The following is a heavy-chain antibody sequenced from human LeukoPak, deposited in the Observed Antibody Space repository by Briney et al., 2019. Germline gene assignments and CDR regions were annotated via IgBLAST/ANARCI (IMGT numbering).Heavy chain of an antibody. CDR3: ARVRITMVRGVIISNAFDI. J-gene: IGHJ3*02. CDR1: GYTFTCYY. D-gene: IGHD3-10*01. Sequence: ASVTVSCTASGYTFTCYYMHWVRQAPGQGLEWMGCINPNSGGTNYAQKFQGRVTMTRDTSISTAYMELSRLRSDDTAVYYCARVRITMVRGVIISNAFDIWGQGTMVTVSS. V-gene: IGHV1-2*02. CDR2: INPNSGGT.